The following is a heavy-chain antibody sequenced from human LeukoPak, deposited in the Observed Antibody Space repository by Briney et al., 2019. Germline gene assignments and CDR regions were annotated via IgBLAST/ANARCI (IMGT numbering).Heavy chain of an antibody. CDR3: ARVKGRAAGVTDY. Sequence: SETLSLTCAVYGGSFSGYYWSWIRQPPGKGLEWIGEINHSGSTNYNPSLKSRVTISVDTSKSQFSLKLSSVTAADTAVYYCARVKGRAAGVTDYWGQGTLVTVSS. D-gene: IGHD6-13*01. CDR2: INHSGST. V-gene: IGHV4-34*01. CDR1: GGSFSGYY. J-gene: IGHJ4*02.